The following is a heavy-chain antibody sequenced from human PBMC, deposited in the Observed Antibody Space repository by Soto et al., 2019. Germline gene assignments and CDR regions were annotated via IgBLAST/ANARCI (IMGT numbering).Heavy chain of an antibody. D-gene: IGHD1-1*01. Sequence: EVQLVQSGAEMKKPGESLKISCKGSGYSFTSYWIAWLRQMTGKGLEWMGIIYPGDSDTTYSPSFQGQVAISADKSISTAYLQWSSLKASDTAMYYCARRAQLSDGRAFDIWGQGTMVTVSS. J-gene: IGHJ3*02. CDR2: IYPGDSDT. V-gene: IGHV5-51*01. CDR1: GYSFTSYW. CDR3: ARRAQLSDGRAFDI.